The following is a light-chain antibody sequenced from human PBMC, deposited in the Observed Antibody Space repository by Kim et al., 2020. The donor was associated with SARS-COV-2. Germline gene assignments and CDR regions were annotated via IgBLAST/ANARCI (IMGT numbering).Light chain of an antibody. Sequence: IRITQSPSSLSASTGDRVTITCRASQGISSYLAWYQQKPGKAPKLLIYAASTLQSGVPSRFSGSGSGTDFTLTISCLQSEDFASYYCQHYYSYPRTFGQGTKLEI. J-gene: IGKJ1*01. CDR1: QGISSY. V-gene: IGKV1-8*01. CDR3: QHYYSYPRT. CDR2: AAS.